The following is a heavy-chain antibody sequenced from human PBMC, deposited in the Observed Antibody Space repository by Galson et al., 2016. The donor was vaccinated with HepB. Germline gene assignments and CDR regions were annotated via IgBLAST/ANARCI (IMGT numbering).Heavy chain of an antibody. CDR3: AKGDPPGAD. CDR1: GFTFSSYA. CDR2: ISGSTGYT. V-gene: IGHV3-23*01. D-gene: IGHD1-26*01. Sequence: SLRLSCAASGFTFSSYAMSWVCQAPGKGLEWVSGISGSTGYTYYADSVKGRFTNSRDNSKNTLYLQTNSLRAEDTAVYYCAKGDPPGADWGQGTLVTVSS. J-gene: IGHJ4*02.